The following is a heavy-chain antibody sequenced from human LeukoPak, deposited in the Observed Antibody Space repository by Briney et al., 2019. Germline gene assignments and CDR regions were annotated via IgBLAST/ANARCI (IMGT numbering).Heavy chain of an antibody. CDR1: GFTFDGYA. J-gene: IGHJ3*02. D-gene: IGHD1-20*01. V-gene: IGHV3-9*01. CDR2: ISWNSGSI. CDR3: ASSVITEDAFDI. Sequence: GGSLRLSCAASGFTFDGYAMHWVRQAPGKGLEWVSGISWNSGSIGYADSVKGRFTISRDNAKNSLYLQMNSLRAEDTALYYCASSVITEDAFDIWGQGTMVTVPS.